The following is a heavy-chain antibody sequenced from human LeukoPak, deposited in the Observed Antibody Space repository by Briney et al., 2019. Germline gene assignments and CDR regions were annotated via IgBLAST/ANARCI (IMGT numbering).Heavy chain of an antibody. V-gene: IGHV3-7*03. CDR3: ARERYGRDAFDI. CDR1: GFTFSRNW. CDR2: IKQDGSDK. Sequence: PRGSLRLSCAASGFTFSRNWMSWVRQAPGKGLEWVANIKQDGSDKYYVDSVKGRFTISRDNAKNSLYLQMNSLRAEDTAVYYCARERYGRDAFDIWGQGTVSPSLQ. J-gene: IGHJ3*02. D-gene: IGHD3-16*01.